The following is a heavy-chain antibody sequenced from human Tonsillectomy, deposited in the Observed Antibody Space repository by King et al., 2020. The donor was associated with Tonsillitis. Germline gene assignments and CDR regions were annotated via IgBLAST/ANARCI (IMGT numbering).Heavy chain of an antibody. J-gene: IGHJ3*02. CDR3: AKPSYGDPNAFDI. Sequence: PSLKSRVTISVDTSKNQFSLKLSSVTAADTAVYYCAKPSYGDPNAFDIWG. D-gene: IGHD4-17*01. V-gene: IGHV4-39*01.